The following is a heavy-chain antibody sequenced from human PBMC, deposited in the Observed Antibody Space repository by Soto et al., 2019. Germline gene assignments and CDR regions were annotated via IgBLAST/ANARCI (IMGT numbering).Heavy chain of an antibody. J-gene: IGHJ4*02. D-gene: IGHD2-21*01. Sequence: PVGSLRLSCTASGLPHSSFAMMWVRQAPGKGLECVSGIYGSGRGIEYADSVKGRFTISRDNSKDTVYLQMTDLRADDTAVYYCAKDAVYNDGLWLMDHWGQGIQVTVSS. V-gene: IGHV3-23*05. CDR3: AKDAVYNDGLWLMDH. CDR2: IYGSGRGI. CDR1: GLPHSSFA.